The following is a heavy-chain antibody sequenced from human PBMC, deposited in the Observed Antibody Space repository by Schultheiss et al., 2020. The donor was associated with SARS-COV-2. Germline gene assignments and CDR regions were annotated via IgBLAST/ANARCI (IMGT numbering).Heavy chain of an antibody. Sequence: SETLSLTCTVSGGSISSYYWSWIRQPPGKGLEWIGEINHSGSTNYNPSLKSRVTISVDTSKNQFSLKLSSVTAADTAVYYCARFYCTNGVCYFDYWGQGTLVTVSS. D-gene: IGHD2-8*01. V-gene: IGHV4-34*01. CDR2: INHSGST. J-gene: IGHJ4*02. CDR3: ARFYCTNGVCYFDY. CDR1: GGSISSYY.